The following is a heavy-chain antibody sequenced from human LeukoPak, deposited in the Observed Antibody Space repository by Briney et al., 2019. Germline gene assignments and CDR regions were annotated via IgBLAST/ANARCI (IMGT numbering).Heavy chain of an antibody. CDR2: FDPEDGET. D-gene: IGHD4-11*01. Sequence: GASVKVSCKVSGYTLTELSMHWVRQAPGKGLEWMGGFDPEDGETIYAQKFQGRVTMTEDTSTDTAYMELSSLRSEDTAVYYCVRDDYSRQINTLEAYWGQGTLVTVSS. CDR1: GYTLTELS. V-gene: IGHV1-24*01. J-gene: IGHJ4*02. CDR3: VRDDYSRQINTLEAY.